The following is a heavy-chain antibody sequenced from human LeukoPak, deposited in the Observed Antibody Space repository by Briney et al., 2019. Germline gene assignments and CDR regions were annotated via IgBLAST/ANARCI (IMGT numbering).Heavy chain of an antibody. CDR2: INHSGST. J-gene: IGHJ4*02. Sequence: SETLSLTCAVYGGSFSGYYWSWIRQPPGKGLEWIGEINHSGSTNYNPSLKSRVTISVDTSKNRFSLKPSSVTAADTAVYYCARVRKSSANYYDSSGLSPYYFDYWGQGTLVTVSS. D-gene: IGHD3-22*01. CDR3: ARVRKSSANYYDSSGLSPYYFDY. CDR1: GGSFSGYY. V-gene: IGHV4-34*01.